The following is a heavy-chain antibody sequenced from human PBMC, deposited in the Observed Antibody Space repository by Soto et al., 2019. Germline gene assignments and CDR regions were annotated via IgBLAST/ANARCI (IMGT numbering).Heavy chain of an antibody. CDR2: ISYDGSNK. D-gene: IGHD2-2*01. Sequence: SLRLSCAASGFTFRSYGMHLIRQAPAKWLEWVAVISYDGSNKYYADSVKGRFTISRDNSKNTLYLQMNSLRAEDTAVYYCAKGLWIIDCSSTSCSDYYYYGMDVWGQGTTVKSP. J-gene: IGHJ6*02. V-gene: IGHV3-30*18. CDR1: GFTFRSYG. CDR3: AKGLWIIDCSSTSCSDYYYYGMDV.